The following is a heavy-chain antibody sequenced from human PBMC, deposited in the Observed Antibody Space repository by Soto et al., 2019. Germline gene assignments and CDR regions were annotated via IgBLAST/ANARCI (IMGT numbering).Heavy chain of an antibody. V-gene: IGHV1-69*06. CDR2: IIPIFGTA. CDR3: ASGIIRGYYYYYGMDV. J-gene: IGHJ6*02. Sequence: SVKVSCKASGGTFSSYAISWVRQAPGQGLEWMGGIIPIFGTANYAQKFQGRVTITADKSTSTAYMELSSLRSEDTAVYYCASGIIRGYYYYYGMDVWGQGTTVTVS. D-gene: IGHD3-3*01. CDR1: GGTFSSYA.